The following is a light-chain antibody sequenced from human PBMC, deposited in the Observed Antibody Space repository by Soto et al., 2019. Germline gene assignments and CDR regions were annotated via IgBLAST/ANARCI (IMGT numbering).Light chain of an antibody. V-gene: IGLV3-21*04. J-gene: IGLJ2*01. CDR1: NIGSKS. CDR2: YDS. Sequence: SYELTQPPSVSVAPGKTARMTCGGNNIGSKSVHWYQQKPGQAPVLVIYYDSDRPSGIPERFSGSNSGNTATLTISRVEAGDEADYYCQVWDSSSDPLFGGGTKLTVL. CDR3: QVWDSSSDPL.